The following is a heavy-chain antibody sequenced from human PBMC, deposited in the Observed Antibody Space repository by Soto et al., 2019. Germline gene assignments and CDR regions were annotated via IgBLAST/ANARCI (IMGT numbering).Heavy chain of an antibody. CDR3: AGEATDRLYYYGMDV. CDR1: GYTFTSYG. V-gene: IGHV1-18*01. J-gene: IGHJ6*02. Sequence: QVQLVQSGAEVKKPGASVKVSCKASGYTFTSYGISWVRQAPGQGLEWMGWISAYNGNTNYAQKLQGRATMTTDTSTSTAYMELRSLRSDDTAVYYCAGEATDRLYYYGMDVWGQGTTVTVSS. CDR2: ISAYNGNT. D-gene: IGHD1-26*01.